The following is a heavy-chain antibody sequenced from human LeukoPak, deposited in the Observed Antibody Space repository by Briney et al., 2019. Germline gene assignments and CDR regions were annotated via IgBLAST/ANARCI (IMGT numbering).Heavy chain of an antibody. Sequence: GGSLRLSCAASGFTFSSYAMSWVRQAPGKGLEWVSAISGSGGSTYYADSVKGRFPISRDNSKNTLYLQMNSLRAEDTAVYYCSYYYDSSGYTAWGQGTLVTVSS. D-gene: IGHD3-22*01. CDR1: GFTFSSYA. CDR3: SYYYDSSGYTA. J-gene: IGHJ4*02. CDR2: ISGSGGST. V-gene: IGHV3-23*01.